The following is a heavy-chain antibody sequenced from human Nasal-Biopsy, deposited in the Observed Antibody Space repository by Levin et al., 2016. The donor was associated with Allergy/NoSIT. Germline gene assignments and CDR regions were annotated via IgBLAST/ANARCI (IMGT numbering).Heavy chain of an antibody. J-gene: IGHJ5*01. CDR1: GFTFSRYW. Sequence: GGSLRLSCAASGFTFSRYWMHWVRQGPGKGPVWVSRINEDGSRIDYADSVKGRFTISRGNARNSLFLQMNSLRVEDTAVYYCEMYYYDISGYYYDSWGQGAEVTVSS. V-gene: IGHV3-74*01. D-gene: IGHD3-22*01. CDR3: EMYYYDISGYYYDS. CDR2: INEDGSRI.